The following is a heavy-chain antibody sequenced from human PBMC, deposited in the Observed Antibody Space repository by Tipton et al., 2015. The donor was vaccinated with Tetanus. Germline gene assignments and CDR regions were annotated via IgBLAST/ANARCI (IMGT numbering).Heavy chain of an antibody. CDR3: VRGRGLGAYSFGFEY. CDR2: IYYGGAT. CDR1: GGSVNSGTYY. D-gene: IGHD5-18*01. Sequence: LRLSCSVSGGSVNSGTYYWSWIRRPPGKGLEWLGDIYYGGATQYNPSLEGRVTISMDTSKNQVSLRLTSVTAVDTAVYYCVRGRGLGAYSFGFEYWGQGAQVIVSS. V-gene: IGHV4-61*01. J-gene: IGHJ4*02.